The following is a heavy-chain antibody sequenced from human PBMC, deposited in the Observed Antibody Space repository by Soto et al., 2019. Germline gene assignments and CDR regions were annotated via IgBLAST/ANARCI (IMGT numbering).Heavy chain of an antibody. CDR1: GGSFSGYY. CDR3: ARKVAYSAY. J-gene: IGHJ4*02. V-gene: IGHV4-34*01. D-gene: IGHD5-12*01. CDR2: INHSGST. Sequence: QVQLQQWGAGLLKPSATLSLTCAVYGGSFSGYYWSWIRQPPGKGLEWIGAINHSGSTNYNPALNSRVTIAVDTSKNQFSLTLSSVTAADIAVYYCARKVAYSAYWGQGTLVADSS.